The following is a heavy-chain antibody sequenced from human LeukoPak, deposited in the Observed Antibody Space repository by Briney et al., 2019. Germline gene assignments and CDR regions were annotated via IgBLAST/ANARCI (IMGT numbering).Heavy chain of an antibody. CDR3: ARDLSSSTSCYSY. Sequence: PGGSLRLSCAASGFTFSDYYMSWIRQAPGKGLEWVSYISSSGSTIYYADSVEGRFTISRDNAKNTLYLQMNSLRAEDTAVYYCARDLSSSTSCYSYWGQGTLVTVSS. CDR1: GFTFSDYY. J-gene: IGHJ4*02. CDR2: ISSSGSTI. V-gene: IGHV3-11*04. D-gene: IGHD2-2*01.